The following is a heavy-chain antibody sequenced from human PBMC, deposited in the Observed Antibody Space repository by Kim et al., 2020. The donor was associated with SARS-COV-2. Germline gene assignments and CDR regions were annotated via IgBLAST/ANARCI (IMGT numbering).Heavy chain of an antibody. D-gene: IGHD3-10*01. J-gene: IGHJ6*02. CDR3: ANVHYGSGNNYYYYGMDV. V-gene: IGHV3-23*01. Sequence: GGSLRLSCAASGFTFSSYAMSWVRQAPGKGLEWVSAISGSGGSTYYADSVKGRFTISRDNSKNTLYLQMNSLRAEDTAVYYCANVHYGSGNNYYYYGMDVWGQGTTVTVSS. CDR2: ISGSGGST. CDR1: GFTFSSYA.